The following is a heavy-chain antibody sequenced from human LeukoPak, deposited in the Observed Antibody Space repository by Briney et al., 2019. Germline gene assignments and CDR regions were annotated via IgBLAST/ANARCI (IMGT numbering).Heavy chain of an antibody. CDR1: GFTFSDYY. CDR2: ISPGGGST. CDR3: ARAPHYYGSGLYYFDY. J-gene: IGHJ4*02. D-gene: IGHD3-10*01. V-gene: IGHV3-64*01. Sequence: GGSLRLSCAASGFTFSDYYMHWVRQAPGKGLEYVSAISPGGGSTYYANSVKGRFTMSRDNSKSTLYLQMGSLRAEDMAVYFCARAPHYYGSGLYYFDYWGPGNPGHRLL.